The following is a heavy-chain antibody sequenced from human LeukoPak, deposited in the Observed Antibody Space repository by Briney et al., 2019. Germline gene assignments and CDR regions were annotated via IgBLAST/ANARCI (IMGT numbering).Heavy chain of an antibody. J-gene: IGHJ4*02. CDR1: GGSISSDKW. CDR3: ASHSGWSGPSE. Sequence: PSETLSLTCAVSGGSISSDKWWSWVRQPPGKGLEYIGEFHHSVSTNYNPSLKSRLTISVDKSKNQFSLKLSSVTAADTAVYYCASHSGWSGPSEWGQGTLVTVSS. D-gene: IGHD6-19*01. CDR2: FHHSVST. V-gene: IGHV4-4*02.